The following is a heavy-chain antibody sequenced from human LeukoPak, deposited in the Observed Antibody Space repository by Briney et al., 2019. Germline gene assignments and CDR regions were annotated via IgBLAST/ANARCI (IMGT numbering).Heavy chain of an antibody. J-gene: IGHJ3*02. Sequence: ASVKVSCKASGYTFTSYGISWVRQAPGQGLEWMGWISAYNGNTNYAQKLQGRVTMTTDTSTSTAYMELRSLRSDDTAVYYCARIRVGAFWNDAFDIWGQGTMVTVSS. CDR2: ISAYNGNT. CDR3: ARIRVGAFWNDAFDI. D-gene: IGHD1-26*01. V-gene: IGHV1-18*01. CDR1: GYTFTSYG.